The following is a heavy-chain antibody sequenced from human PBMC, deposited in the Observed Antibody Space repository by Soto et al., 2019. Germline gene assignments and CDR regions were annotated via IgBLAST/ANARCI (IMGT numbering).Heavy chain of an antibody. J-gene: IGHJ4*02. D-gene: IGHD4-17*01. CDR3: ARHPTVTDYFDY. CDR2: IYYSGST. Sequence: SETLSLTCTVSGGSISSSSYYWGWIRQPPGKGLEWIGSIYYSGSTYYNPSLKSRVTISVDTSKNQFSLKLSSVTAADTAVYYCARHPTVTDYFDYWGQGTLVTVSS. CDR1: GGSISSSSYY. V-gene: IGHV4-39*01.